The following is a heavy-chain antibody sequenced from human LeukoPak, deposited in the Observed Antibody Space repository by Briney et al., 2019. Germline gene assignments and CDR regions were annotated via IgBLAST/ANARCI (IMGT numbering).Heavy chain of an antibody. CDR3: ARVGDCGSTSCYDS. V-gene: IGHV3-21*01. CDR2: IGGGGVDK. J-gene: IGHJ4*03. CDR1: GFTFSDYS. Sequence: GGSLRLSCAASGFTFSDYSMNWVRQTPGKGLEWVSSIGGGGVDKDYADSMKGRFTVSRDNAKNSLCLQMNSLRGEDTAVYYCARVGDCGSTSCYDSWGQGTLVTASS. D-gene: IGHD2-2*01.